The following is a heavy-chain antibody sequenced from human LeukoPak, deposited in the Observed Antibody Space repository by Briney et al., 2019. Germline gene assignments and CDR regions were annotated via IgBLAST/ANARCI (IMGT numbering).Heavy chain of an antibody. Sequence: SETLSLTCTVSGGSIISSSYYWGWIRQPPGKGLEWIGNIYPSGSTYYNPSLNSRLTMSLDTSNNQFSLKLSSVTAADTAVYYCARSITDYWFDPWGQGTLVTVSS. CDR1: GGSIISSSYY. CDR2: IYPSGST. J-gene: IGHJ5*02. D-gene: IGHD2-21*02. V-gene: IGHV4-39*01. CDR3: ARSITDYWFDP.